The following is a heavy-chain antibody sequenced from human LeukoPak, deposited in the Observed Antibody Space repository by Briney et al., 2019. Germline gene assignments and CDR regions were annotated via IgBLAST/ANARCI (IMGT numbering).Heavy chain of an antibody. V-gene: IGHV3-66*02. Sequence: GGSLRLSCAASGFTFSSYAMSWVRQAPGKGLEWVSVIYSDGITYYADSVKGRFTISRDNSKNTLYLQMNSLRVEDTAVYYCARDGCSSTSCPDWYFDLWGRGSLVTVSS. D-gene: IGHD2-2*01. CDR3: ARDGCSSTSCPDWYFDL. J-gene: IGHJ2*01. CDR1: GFTFSSYA. CDR2: IYSDGIT.